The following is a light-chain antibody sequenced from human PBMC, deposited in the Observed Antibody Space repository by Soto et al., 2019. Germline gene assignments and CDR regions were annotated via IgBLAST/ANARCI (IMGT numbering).Light chain of an antibody. Sequence: DIQMTQSPSSLSASVGHIVTITCQASQTISSWLAWYQQKPCKAPKLLMYNASTLKSGVPSRFSGRGSGTAFTLTISSLQPDDFATYYCQDYNSYAESFGQGTKV. CDR3: QDYNSYAES. CDR2: NAS. CDR1: QTISSW. V-gene: IGKV1-5*03. J-gene: IGKJ1*01.